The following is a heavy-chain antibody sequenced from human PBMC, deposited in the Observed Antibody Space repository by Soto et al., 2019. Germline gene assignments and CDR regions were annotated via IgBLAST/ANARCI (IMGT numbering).Heavy chain of an antibody. CDR2: IYYSGST. D-gene: IGHD5-12*01. J-gene: IGHJ6*02. CDR3: ARNIMGTNYYYYGMDV. Sequence: TETLSLTCALSGGSVSRYYWSWIRQPPGKGLEWIGYIYYSGSTNYNPSLKSRVTISVDTSKNQFSLKLSSVTAADTAVYYCARNIMGTNYYYYGMDVWGQGTTVTVSS. V-gene: IGHV4-59*02. CDR1: GGSVSRYY.